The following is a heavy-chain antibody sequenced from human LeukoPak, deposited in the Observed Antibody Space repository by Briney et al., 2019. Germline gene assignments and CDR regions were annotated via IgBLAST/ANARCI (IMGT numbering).Heavy chain of an antibody. V-gene: IGHV3-30*02. CDR2: IRYDGSNK. Sequence: GGSLRLSCAASGFTFSSYGMHWVRQAPGKGLEWVAFIRYDGSNKSYADSVKGRFTISRDNYKNTLYLQMNSLGAEDTAVYYCAKVGKYSSGWYTVDYWGQGTLVTVSS. J-gene: IGHJ4*02. CDR3: AKVGKYSSGWYTVDY. D-gene: IGHD6-19*01. CDR1: GFTFSSYG.